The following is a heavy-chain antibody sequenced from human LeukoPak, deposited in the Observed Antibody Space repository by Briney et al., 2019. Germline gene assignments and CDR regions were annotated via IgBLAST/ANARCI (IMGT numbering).Heavy chain of an antibody. Sequence: GGPLRLSCAASGFTFSSHRMHWVRQAPGKGLVWVSRLNSDGRSTSYADYVTGRFTISRANAKNTLYLQMNSLRAEDTAVYYCAPSSFDYWGQGTLVTVSS. CDR2: LNSDGRST. CDR3: APSSFDY. J-gene: IGHJ4*02. V-gene: IGHV3-74*01. CDR1: GFTFSSHR. D-gene: IGHD2-2*01.